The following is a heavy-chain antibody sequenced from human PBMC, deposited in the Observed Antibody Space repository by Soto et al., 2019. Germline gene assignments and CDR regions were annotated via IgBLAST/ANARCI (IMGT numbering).Heavy chain of an antibody. D-gene: IGHD1-26*01. V-gene: IGHV3-66*01. CDR3: ARESSSGNSYFDY. CDR2: IYSGGST. CDR1: GFTVSSIN. Sequence: PGGSLILSCAAYGFTVSSINMRWVRQAPGKGLEWVSLIYSGGSTYYADSVKGRFTISRDNSKNTLFLQMNSVRADDTAMYYCARESSSGNSYFDYWGRGTLVTVSS. J-gene: IGHJ4*02.